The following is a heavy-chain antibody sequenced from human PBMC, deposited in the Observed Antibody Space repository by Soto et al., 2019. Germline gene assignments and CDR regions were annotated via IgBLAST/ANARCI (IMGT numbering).Heavy chain of an antibody. Sequence: SETLSLTCTVSGGSVSSGSYYWSWIRQPPGKGLEWIGYIYYSGNTNYNPSLKSRVTISVDTSKNQVSLKVYSVTAADTALYYCASSGVDLGSSSPKGKNYYSYYGLDVWGQGTTVTVSS. CDR3: ASSGVDLGSSSPKGKNYYSYYGLDV. CDR1: GGSVSSGSYY. V-gene: IGHV4-61*01. CDR2: IYYSGNT. J-gene: IGHJ6*02. D-gene: IGHD6-13*01.